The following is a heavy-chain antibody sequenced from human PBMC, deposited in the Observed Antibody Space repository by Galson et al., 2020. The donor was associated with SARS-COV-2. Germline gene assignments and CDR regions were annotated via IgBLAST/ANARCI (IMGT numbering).Heavy chain of an antibody. V-gene: IGHV2-70*01. D-gene: IGHD5-18*01. J-gene: IGHJ4*02. CDR3: ARSTAMVTSLDY. Sequence: STSLKTRLTISKDTSKNQVVLTMTNMDPVDTATYYCARSTAMVTSLDYWGQGTLVTVSS.